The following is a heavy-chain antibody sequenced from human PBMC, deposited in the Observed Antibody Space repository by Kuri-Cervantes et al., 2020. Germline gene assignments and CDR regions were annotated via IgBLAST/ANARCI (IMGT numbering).Heavy chain of an antibody. CDR3: ARRGREGATLDY. V-gene: IGHV4-34*01. CDR2: INHSGST. D-gene: IGHD1-26*01. Sequence: GSLRLSCAASGFTFSDYYMSWIRQPPGKGLEWIGEINHSGSTNYNPSLKSRVTISVDTSKNQFSLKLSSVTAADTAVYYCARRGREGATLDYWGQGTLVTVSS. J-gene: IGHJ4*02. CDR1: GFTFSDYY.